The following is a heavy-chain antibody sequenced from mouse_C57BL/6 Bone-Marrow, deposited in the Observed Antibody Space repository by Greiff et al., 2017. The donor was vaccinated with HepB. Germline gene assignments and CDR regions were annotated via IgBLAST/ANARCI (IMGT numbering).Heavy chain of an antibody. D-gene: IGHD1-1*01. J-gene: IGHJ3*01. V-gene: IGHV1-81*01. CDR3: ARYPYYYGSSQFAY. CDR2: IYPRSGNT. Sequence: VKLVESGAELARPGASVKLSCKASGYTFTSYGISWVKQRTGQGLEWIGEIYPRSGNTYYNEKFKGKATLTADKSYSTAYMELRSLTSEDSAVYFCARYPYYYGSSQFAYWGQGTLVTVSA. CDR1: GYTFTSYG.